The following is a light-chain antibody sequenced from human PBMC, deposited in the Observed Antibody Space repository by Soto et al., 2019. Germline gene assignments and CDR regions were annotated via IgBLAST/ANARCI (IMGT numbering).Light chain of an antibody. CDR1: QSINSH. CDR3: QQCDTTPQT. Sequence: DIQMTQSPSSLSASGGDRVTITCRASQSINSHLNWYQQKPGKPPKLLIHTTSSLQSGVPSRFSGSGTGTDFTLTISSLQPEDFATYYCQQCDTTPQTFGGGTKVEI. J-gene: IGKJ4*01. V-gene: IGKV1-39*01. CDR2: TTS.